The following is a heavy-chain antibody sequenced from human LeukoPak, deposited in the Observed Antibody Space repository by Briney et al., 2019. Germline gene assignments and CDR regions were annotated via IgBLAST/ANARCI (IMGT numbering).Heavy chain of an antibody. CDR1: GFTFPSSA. J-gene: IGHJ5*02. Sequence: SVQVSCKASGFTFPSSAVQWVRQPRGQRLEGIGWIVGGSGNTNYEQKFQERVTITRDMSTSKAYMVLSSLSPEDTAVYYCGADWSGSGKNWFGPWGQGTLVSVSS. D-gene: IGHD3-10*01. CDR3: GADWSGSGKNWFGP. CDR2: IVGGSGNT. V-gene: IGHV1-58*01.